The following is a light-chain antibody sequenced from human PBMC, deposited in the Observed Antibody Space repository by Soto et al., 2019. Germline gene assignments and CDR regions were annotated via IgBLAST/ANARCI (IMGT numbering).Light chain of an antibody. CDR3: QQYGSSHRT. CDR1: QSISSSY. Sequence: EIVITQSPATLSRSPRGRATLSCRASQSISSSYLAWYQQRPGQAPRLLIYGASSRATGIPDRFSGSGSGTDFTLTISRLEPEDFAVYYCQQYGSSHRTFGQGTKLDIK. CDR2: GAS. J-gene: IGKJ1*01. V-gene: IGKV3-20*01.